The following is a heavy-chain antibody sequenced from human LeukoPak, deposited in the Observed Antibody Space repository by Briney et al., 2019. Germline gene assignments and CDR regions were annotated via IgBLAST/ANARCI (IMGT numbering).Heavy chain of an antibody. J-gene: IGHJ4*02. CDR2: INHSGST. CDR3: ARVSGYSSGWVY. CDR1: GGSFSGYY. V-gene: IGHV4-34*01. Sequence: PSETLSLTCAVYGGSFSGYYWSWIRQPPGKGLEWIGEINHSGSTNYNPSLKSRVTISVDTSKNQFSLKLSSVTAADTAVYYCARVSGYSSGWVYWGQGTLVTVSS. D-gene: IGHD6-19*01.